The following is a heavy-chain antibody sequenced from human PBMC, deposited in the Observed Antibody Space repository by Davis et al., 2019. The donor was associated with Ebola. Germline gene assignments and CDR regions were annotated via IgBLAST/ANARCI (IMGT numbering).Heavy chain of an antibody. CDR3: VKTRSNWWNDALEI. CDR2: ISSSGSTI. J-gene: IGHJ3*02. Sequence: GGSLRLSCAASGFTFSDYYMSWIRQAPGKGLEWVSYISSSGSTIYYADSVKGRFTISRDNSKNTLDLQMNSLRPEDTAMYYCVKTRSNWWNDALEIWGRGTMVIVSS. V-gene: IGHV3-11*04. D-gene: IGHD2-8*02. CDR1: GFTFSDYY.